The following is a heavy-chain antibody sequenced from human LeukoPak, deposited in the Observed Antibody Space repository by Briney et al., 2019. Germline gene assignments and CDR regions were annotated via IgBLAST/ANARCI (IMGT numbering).Heavy chain of an antibody. J-gene: IGHJ6*02. Sequence: ASVKVSRKASGYTFTSYGIRWVRQAPGQGLAWVGWISAYKGNTNYPQKLQGRVTMTTDTSTSTAYMELRSLRSDDTAVYYCARDLNYDILTGYYTDDYYYYGMDVWGQGTTVTVSS. CDR1: GYTFTSYG. CDR3: ARDLNYDILTGYYTDDYYYYGMDV. V-gene: IGHV1-18*01. CDR2: ISAYKGNT. D-gene: IGHD3-9*01.